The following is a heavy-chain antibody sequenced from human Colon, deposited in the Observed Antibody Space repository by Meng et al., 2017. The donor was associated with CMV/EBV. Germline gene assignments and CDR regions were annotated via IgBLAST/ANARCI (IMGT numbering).Heavy chain of an antibody. D-gene: IGHD6-13*01. V-gene: IGHV3-74*01. CDR3: ARDEAAGGIDY. CDR2: INSDGSST. CDR1: GFTFSSYW. Sequence: GESLKISCAASGFTFSSYWMHWVRQAPGKGLVWVSRINSDGSSTSYADSVKGRFTISRDNAKNTLYLQMNSLRAEDTAVYYCARDEAAGGIDYWGQGTLVTVSS. J-gene: IGHJ4*02.